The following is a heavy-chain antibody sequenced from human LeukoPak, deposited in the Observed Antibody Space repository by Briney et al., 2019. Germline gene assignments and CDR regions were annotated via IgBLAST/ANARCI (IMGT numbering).Heavy chain of an antibody. J-gene: IGHJ5*02. D-gene: IGHD5-12*01. CDR1: GFTFSSYA. Sequence: GGSLRLSCAASGFTFSSYAMHWVRQAPGKGLEWVAVISYDGSNKYYADSVKGRFTISRDNSKNTLYLQMNSLRAEDTAVYYCARGGYSGYPFTSWGQGTLVTVSS. CDR3: ARGGYSGYPFTS. V-gene: IGHV3-30-3*01. CDR2: ISYDGSNK.